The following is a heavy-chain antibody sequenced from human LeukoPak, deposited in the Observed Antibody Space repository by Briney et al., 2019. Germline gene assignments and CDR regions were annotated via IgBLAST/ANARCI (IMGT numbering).Heavy chain of an antibody. V-gene: IGHV4-34*01. CDR3: ATYGRGSSDER. Sequence: SETLSLTCAVYGGSFSGYYWSWIRQPPGKGLEWIGEINHSGSTNYNPSLKSRVTISVDTSKNQFSLKLSSVTAADTAVYYCATYGRGSSDERWGQGTLVTVS. D-gene: IGHD3-10*01. J-gene: IGHJ4*02. CDR2: INHSGST. CDR1: GGSFSGYY.